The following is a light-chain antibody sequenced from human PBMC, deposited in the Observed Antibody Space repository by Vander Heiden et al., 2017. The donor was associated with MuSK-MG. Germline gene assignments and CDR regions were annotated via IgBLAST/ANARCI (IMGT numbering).Light chain of an antibody. Sequence: IVVTPSPATLSVSPGERATLSCRASQSVSSNLAWYQQKPGQAPRLLIYGASTRATGIPARFSGSGSGTEFTLTISSLQSEDFAVYYCQQDNNWPQTFGQGTKVEIK. CDR2: GAS. V-gene: IGKV3-15*01. CDR3: QQDNNWPQT. J-gene: IGKJ1*01. CDR1: QSVSSN.